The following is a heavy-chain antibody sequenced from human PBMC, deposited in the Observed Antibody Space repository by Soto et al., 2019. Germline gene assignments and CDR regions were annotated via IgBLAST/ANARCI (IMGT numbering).Heavy chain of an antibody. CDR1: GGSITSSY. CDR3: ARVGICGGDCYPPGYFDH. CDR2: IYHSGST. D-gene: IGHD2-21*02. V-gene: IGHV4-59*01. Sequence: PSETLSLTCTVSGGSITSSYWSWIRQPPGKGLEWIGYIYHSGSTNHNPSLKSRVTLSIDTSKKHVSLKLTSVTAADTAVYYCARVGICGGDCYPPGYFDHWGQGTLVTVSS. J-gene: IGHJ4*02.